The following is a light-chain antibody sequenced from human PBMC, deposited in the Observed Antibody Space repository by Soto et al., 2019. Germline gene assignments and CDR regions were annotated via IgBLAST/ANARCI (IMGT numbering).Light chain of an antibody. CDR3: QQYDSWPLT. Sequence: DIVMTQSPDSLAVSLGERATINCKSSQSVLYSPNNKNYLAWHQQKPGQPPKVLIYWASTRASGVPDRFSGSGSGTDFTLTISSLQSEDFAVYFCQQYDSWPLTFGGGTKVDVK. CDR2: WAS. V-gene: IGKV4-1*01. CDR1: QSVLYSPNNKNY. J-gene: IGKJ4*01.